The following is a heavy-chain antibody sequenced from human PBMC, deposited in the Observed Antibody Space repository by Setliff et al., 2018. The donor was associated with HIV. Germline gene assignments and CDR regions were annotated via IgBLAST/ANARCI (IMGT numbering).Heavy chain of an antibody. V-gene: IGHV4-39*07. Sequence: PSATLSLTCTVSGGSISSSSYYWGWIRQPPGKGLEWIGSIYYSGSTYYNPSLKSRVTISVDTSKNQFSLKLSSVTAADTAVYYCARIRGSHYYGSGKWYFDYWGQGTLVTVSS. CDR1: GGSISSSSYY. CDR2: IYYSGST. CDR3: ARIRGSHYYGSGKWYFDY. D-gene: IGHD3-10*01. J-gene: IGHJ4*02.